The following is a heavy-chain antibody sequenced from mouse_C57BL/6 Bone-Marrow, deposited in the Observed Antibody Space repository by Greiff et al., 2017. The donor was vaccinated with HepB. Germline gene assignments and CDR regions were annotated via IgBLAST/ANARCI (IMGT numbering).Heavy chain of an antibody. Sequence: VKLQESGAELMKPGASVKLSCKATGYTFTGYWIEWVKQRPGHGLEWIGEILPGSGSTNYNEKFKGKATFTADTSSNTAYIQLSSLTTEDSAIYYCASSIPYYAMDYWGQGTSVTVSS. J-gene: IGHJ4*01. D-gene: IGHD2-3*01. CDR3: ASSIPYYAMDY. CDR1: GYTFTGYW. V-gene: IGHV1-9*01. CDR2: ILPGSGST.